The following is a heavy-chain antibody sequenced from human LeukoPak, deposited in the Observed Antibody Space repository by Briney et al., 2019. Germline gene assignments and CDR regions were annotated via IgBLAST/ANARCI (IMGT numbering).Heavy chain of an antibody. D-gene: IGHD3-10*02. CDR3: ARVVRGDCHTGTCFSWFDP. J-gene: IGHJ5*02. CDR2: ISPNNAKT. Sequence: GASVKVSCKASGYTFTSYGITWLRQAPGQGPEWMGWISPNNAKTGSAQNFQGRVSMTTDTSTSTAYMELRRLRSDDTAVYYCARVVRGDCHTGTCFSWFDPWGQGTLVTVSS. V-gene: IGHV1-18*01. CDR1: GYTFTSYG.